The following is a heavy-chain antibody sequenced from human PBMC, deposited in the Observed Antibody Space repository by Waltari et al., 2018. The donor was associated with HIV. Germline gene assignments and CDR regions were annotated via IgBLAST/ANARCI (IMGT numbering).Heavy chain of an antibody. J-gene: IGHJ5*02. D-gene: IGHD3-9*01. CDR1: GYTFTAYY. V-gene: IGHV1-2*02. CDR2: MNPNRGGT. Sequence: QVQLVQSGAEVKKPGDSVKVSCKASGYTFTAYYIHWVRQAPGQGLEWMGWMNPNRGGTNYPQKFNGRVTMTRGKSIKTVYLQLSGLTSDDTVLYWCSRGGTILTGYYPSGVSWGQGTPVTVSS. CDR3: SRGGTILTGYYPSGVS.